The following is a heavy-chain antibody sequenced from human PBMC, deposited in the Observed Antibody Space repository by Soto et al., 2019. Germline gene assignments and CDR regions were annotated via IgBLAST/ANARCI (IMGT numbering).Heavy chain of an antibody. J-gene: IGHJ4*02. D-gene: IGHD2-15*01. CDR2: IYYSGST. CDR3: ATLPPRIVVVVLPIPT. CDR1: GGSISSYY. V-gene: IGHV4-59*12. Sequence: PSETLSLTCTVSGGSISSYYWSWIRQPPGKGLEWIGDIYYSGSTNYNPSLKSRVTISLDTSKNQFSLNLSSVTAADTAVYYCATLPPRIVVVVLPIPTWGQGTLVTVSS.